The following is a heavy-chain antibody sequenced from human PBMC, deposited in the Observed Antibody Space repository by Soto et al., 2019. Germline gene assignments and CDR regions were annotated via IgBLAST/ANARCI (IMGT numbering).Heavy chain of an antibody. Sequence: LRLSCAASGFTFSSYGMHWVRQAPGKGLEWVAVIWYDGSNKYYADSVKGRFTISRDNSKNTLYLQMNSLRAEDTAVYYCAREEVVVTALDYWGQGTLVTVSS. V-gene: IGHV3-33*01. J-gene: IGHJ4*02. CDR1: GFTFSSYG. CDR3: AREEVVVTALDY. CDR2: IWYDGSNK. D-gene: IGHD2-21*02.